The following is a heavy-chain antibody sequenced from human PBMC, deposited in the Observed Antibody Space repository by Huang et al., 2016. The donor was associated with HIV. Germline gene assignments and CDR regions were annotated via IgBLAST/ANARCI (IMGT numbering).Heavy chain of an antibody. V-gene: IGHV1-8*01. J-gene: IGHJ3*02. CDR2: VNPERGNV. CDR1: GYTFTSYD. D-gene: IGHD3-22*01. CDR3: ARGFGSGYYFDAFDM. Sequence: QMQLAQSGAEVKKPGASVKGSCKASGYTFTSYDVNWGRQAAGQGLEWMGWVNPERGNVGYAKKFQGRGSIRRDTSTNTAYLEVTSLRSEDTAVYYCARGFGSGYYFDAFDMWGQGTMVTVSS.